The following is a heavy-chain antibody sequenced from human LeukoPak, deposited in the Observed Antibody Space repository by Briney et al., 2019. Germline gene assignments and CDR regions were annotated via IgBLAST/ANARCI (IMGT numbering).Heavy chain of an antibody. CDR2: IKEDGSEK. V-gene: IGHV3-7*03. J-gene: IGHJ4*02. CDR3: ANSRTTWANFDY. CDR1: GFTFSNYW. Sequence: GGSLRLSCAASGFTFSNYWMTWVRQAPGKGLEWVANIKEDGSEKYYVDSVKGRFTISRDNAKNSLYLQMNSLRAEDTAVYYCANSRTTWANFDYWGQGTLVTVSP. D-gene: IGHD1-7*01.